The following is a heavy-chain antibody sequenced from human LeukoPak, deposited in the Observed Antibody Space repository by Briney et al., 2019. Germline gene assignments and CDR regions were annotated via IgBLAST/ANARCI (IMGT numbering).Heavy chain of an antibody. Sequence: GGSLRLSCAASGFTFSSYWMHWVRQAPGKGLVWVSRINSDGSSTSYADSVKGRFTISRDNSKNTLYLQMNSLRAEDTAVYYCARGSTAGGYYYYYYMDVWGKGTTVTVSS. CDR2: INSDGSST. D-gene: IGHD1-1*01. J-gene: IGHJ6*03. CDR3: ARGSTAGGYYYYYYMDV. V-gene: IGHV3-74*01. CDR1: GFTFSSYW.